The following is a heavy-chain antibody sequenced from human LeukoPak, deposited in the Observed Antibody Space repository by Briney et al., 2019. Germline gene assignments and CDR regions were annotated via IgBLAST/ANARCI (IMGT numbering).Heavy chain of an antibody. V-gene: IGHV3-23*01. D-gene: IGHD4-17*01. J-gene: IGHJ4*02. CDR3: AESPMTRVTTGGFDF. Sequence: PGGSLRLSCAASGFTFNSYAMSWVRQAPGKGLEWVSSISSSGGSTYYVDSVKGRFTISRDNSKNTLYLQMNSLRADDTAVYYCAESPMTRVTTGGFDFWGQGTLVSVSS. CDR1: GFTFNSYA. CDR2: ISSSGGST.